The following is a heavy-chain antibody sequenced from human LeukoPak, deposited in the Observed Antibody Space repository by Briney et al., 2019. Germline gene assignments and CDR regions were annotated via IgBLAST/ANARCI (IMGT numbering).Heavy chain of an antibody. CDR1: GGSISSGSYY. Sequence: SETLSLTCTVSGGSISSGSYYWSWIRQPAGKGLEWIGRIYTSGSTNYNPSLKSRVTISVDTSKNQFSLKLSSVTAADTAVYYCARVRPWAFDIWGQETMVTVSS. V-gene: IGHV4-61*02. CDR2: IYTSGST. CDR3: ARVRPWAFDI. J-gene: IGHJ3*02.